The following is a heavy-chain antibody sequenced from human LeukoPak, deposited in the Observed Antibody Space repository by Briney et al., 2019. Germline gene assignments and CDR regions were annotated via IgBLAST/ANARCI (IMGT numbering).Heavy chain of an antibody. D-gene: IGHD3-10*01. CDR2: LYSGGTT. J-gene: IGHJ4*02. Sequence: GGSLRLSCAASGFTVSSNYMSWVRQAPGKGLEWVSVLYSGGTTYYADSVKGRFTISRDNSKNTLYLQMNSLRAEDTAVYYCARDNYYGSGSSIDYWGQGTLVTVSS. V-gene: IGHV3-53*01. CDR1: GFTVSSNY. CDR3: ARDNYYGSGSSIDY.